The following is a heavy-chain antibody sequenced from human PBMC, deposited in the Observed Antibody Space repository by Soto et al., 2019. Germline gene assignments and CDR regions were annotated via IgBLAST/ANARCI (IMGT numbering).Heavy chain of an antibody. D-gene: IGHD6-13*01. J-gene: IGHJ4*02. CDR1: GYTFTSYY. CDR2: INPSGGST. Sequence: ASVKVSCKASGYTFTSYYMHWVRQAPGQGLEWMGIINPSGGSTSYAQKFQGRVTMTRDTSTSTVYMELSSLRSEDTAVYYCARAGVQIGGHSSSSFHDYWGQGTQVTVSS. V-gene: IGHV1-46*03. CDR3: ARAGVQIGGHSSSSFHDY.